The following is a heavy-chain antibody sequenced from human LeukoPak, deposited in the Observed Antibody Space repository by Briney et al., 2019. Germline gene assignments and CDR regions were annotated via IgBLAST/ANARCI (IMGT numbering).Heavy chain of an antibody. Sequence: GGSLRLSCVASGFTFSSNVMIWVRQAPGKGLEWVSSIPASGGSTYYADSVKGRFTISRDNSKNTLYLQMNSLRAEDTAVYYCAREPRAAAIYYYGMDVWGQGTTVTVSS. V-gene: IGHV3-23*01. J-gene: IGHJ6*02. CDR3: AREPRAAAIYYYGMDV. CDR1: GFTFSSNV. D-gene: IGHD6-13*01. CDR2: IPASGGST.